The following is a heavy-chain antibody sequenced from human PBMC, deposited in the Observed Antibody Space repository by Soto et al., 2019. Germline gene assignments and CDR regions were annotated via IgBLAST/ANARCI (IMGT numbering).Heavy chain of an antibody. D-gene: IGHD2-2*01. V-gene: IGHV4-34*01. CDR2: INHSGST. CDR3: ARTGPYCSSTSCYGPYNWFDP. CDR1: GGSFSGYY. Sequence: SETLSLTCAVYGGSFSGYYWSWIRQPPGKGLEWIGEINHSGSTNYNPSLKSRVTISVDTSKNQFSLKLSSVTAADTAVYYCARTGPYCSSTSCYGPYNWFDPWGQGTLVTVSS. J-gene: IGHJ5*02.